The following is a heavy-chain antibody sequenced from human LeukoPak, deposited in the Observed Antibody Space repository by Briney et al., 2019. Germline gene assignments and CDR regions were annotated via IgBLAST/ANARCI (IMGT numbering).Heavy chain of an antibody. Sequence: SETLSLTCTVSGGSISSYYWGWIRQPPGKGLKWIGSIYYSGSTYYNPSLKSRVTISVDTSENQFSLKLNSVTAADTAVYYCARNRYYYGSGNYGVPNWFDPWGQGTLVTVSS. CDR3: ARNRYYYGSGNYGVPNWFDP. J-gene: IGHJ5*02. D-gene: IGHD3-10*01. V-gene: IGHV4-39*01. CDR2: IYYSGST. CDR1: GGSISSYY.